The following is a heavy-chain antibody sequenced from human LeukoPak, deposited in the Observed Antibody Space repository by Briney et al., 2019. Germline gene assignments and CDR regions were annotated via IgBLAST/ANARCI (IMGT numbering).Heavy chain of an antibody. V-gene: IGHV3-7*03. CDR1: GFTFSNFW. CDR2: IKQDGSEK. J-gene: IGHJ6*02. CDR3: AREGRKLPGYYYYGMDV. D-gene: IGHD2-15*01. Sequence: GGSLRLSCTASGFTFSNFWMSWVRQAPGKGLEWVANIKQDGSEKYYVDSVKGRFTISRDNAKNSLYLQMNSLRAEDTAVYYCAREGRKLPGYYYYGMDVWGQGTTVTVSS.